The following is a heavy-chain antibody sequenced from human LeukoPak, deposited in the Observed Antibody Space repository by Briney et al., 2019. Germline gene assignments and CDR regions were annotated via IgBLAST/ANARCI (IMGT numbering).Heavy chain of an antibody. J-gene: IGHJ4*02. CDR2: ISVYNGNT. Sequence: ASVKVSCKTSGYTFTNYDITWVRQAPEQGLEWMGWISVYNGNTNYAQKLQGRVTMTTDTSTSTAYMELRSLRSDDTAVYYCARDYQRQLYLYYFDYWGQGTLVTVSS. D-gene: IGHD2-2*01. V-gene: IGHV1-18*01. CDR3: ARDYQRQLYLYYFDY. CDR1: GYTFTNYD.